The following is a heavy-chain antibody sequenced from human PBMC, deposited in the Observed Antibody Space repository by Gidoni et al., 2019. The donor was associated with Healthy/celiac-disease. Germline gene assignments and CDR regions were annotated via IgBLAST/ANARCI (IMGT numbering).Heavy chain of an antibody. CDR3: AKDIASQSGYDPGVGGMDV. CDR1: GFTFSSYG. D-gene: IGHD5-12*01. Sequence: QVQLVESGGGVVQPGRSLRLSCAASGFTFSSYGMHWVRQAPGKGLEWVAVISYDGSNKYYADSVKGRFTISRDNSKNTLYLQMNSLRAEDTAVYYCAKDIASQSGYDPGVGGMDVWGQGTTVTVSS. V-gene: IGHV3-30*18. J-gene: IGHJ6*02. CDR2: ISYDGSNK.